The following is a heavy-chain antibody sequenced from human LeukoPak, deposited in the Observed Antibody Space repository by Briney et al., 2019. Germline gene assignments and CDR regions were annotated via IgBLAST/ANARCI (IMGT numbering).Heavy chain of an antibody. D-gene: IGHD6-19*01. CDR1: GGSISSYY. Sequence: PSETLSLTCTVSGGSISSYYWSWIRQPPGKGLEWIGYIYYSGSTNYNPSLKSRVTISVDTSKNQFSLKLSSVTAADTAVYYCARDRTGRGWPDPHFDYWGQGTLVTVSS. V-gene: IGHV4-59*01. J-gene: IGHJ4*02. CDR3: ARDRTGRGWPDPHFDY. CDR2: IYYSGST.